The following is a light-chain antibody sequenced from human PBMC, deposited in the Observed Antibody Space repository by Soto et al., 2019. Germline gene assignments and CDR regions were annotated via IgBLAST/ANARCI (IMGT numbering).Light chain of an antibody. CDR3: SSYTTTTTRVV. CDR2: EVN. V-gene: IGLV2-14*01. CDR1: SSDVGGYNF. Sequence: QSALTQPASVSGSPGQSITISCTGTSSDVGGYNFVSWYQQHPGKAPKLMIYEVNNRPSGVSNRFSGSKSGNTASLTISGLQDEDEDDYYCSSYTTTTTRVVFGGGTKLTVL. J-gene: IGLJ2*01.